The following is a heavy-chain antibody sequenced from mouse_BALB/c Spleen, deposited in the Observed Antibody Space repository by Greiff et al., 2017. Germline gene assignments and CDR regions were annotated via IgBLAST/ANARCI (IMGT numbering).Heavy chain of an antibody. D-gene: IGHD1-2*01. J-gene: IGHJ4*01. Sequence: VKLQQSGAELAKPGASVKMSCKASGYTFTSYWMHWVKQRPGQGLEWIGYINPSTGYTEYNQKFKDKATLTADKSSSTAYMQLSSLTSEDSGVYYCSYGRAMDYWGQGTSVTVSS. CDR3: SYGRAMDY. V-gene: IGHV1-7*01. CDR1: GYTFTSYW. CDR2: INPSTGYT.